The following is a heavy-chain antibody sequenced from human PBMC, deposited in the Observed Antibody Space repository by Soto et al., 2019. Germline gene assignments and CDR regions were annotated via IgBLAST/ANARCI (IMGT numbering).Heavy chain of an antibody. CDR2: IYHTGAT. Sequence: PSETLSLTCSVSGDSISAYYWSWIRQPPGKGLEWIGFIYHTGATDYNPSLKSRVTISIDTSQSQLSLRVSSVTPADTAVYYCAREWSAYDFWGQGILVTSPQ. D-gene: IGHD3-3*01. V-gene: IGHV4-59*01. CDR1: GDSISAYY. CDR3: AREWSAYDF. J-gene: IGHJ4*02.